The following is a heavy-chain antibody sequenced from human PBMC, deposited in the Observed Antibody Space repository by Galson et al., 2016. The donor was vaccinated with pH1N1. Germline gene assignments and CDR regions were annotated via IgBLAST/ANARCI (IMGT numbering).Heavy chain of an antibody. CDR3: ARQNDYGDYRGDAFDI. V-gene: IGHV5-51*01. Sequence: QSGADVKKPGESLKISCKGSGSSFSSSWIGWVRQVPGKGLAWMGIIYLGGSHIRYSPSFQGQVTISANKSINIVYLQWSSLKASDNAIYCCARQNDYGDYRGDAFDIWGQGTMVIVSS. CDR2: IYLGGSHI. J-gene: IGHJ3*02. CDR1: GSSFSSSW. D-gene: IGHD4-17*01.